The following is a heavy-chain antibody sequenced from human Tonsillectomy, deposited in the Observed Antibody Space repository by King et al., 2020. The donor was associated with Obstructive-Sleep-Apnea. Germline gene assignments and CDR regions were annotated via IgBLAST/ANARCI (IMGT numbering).Heavy chain of an antibody. J-gene: IGHJ6*02. CDR1: GFTFCSYA. Sequence: VQLVESGGGVVQPGRSLRLSCAASGFTFCSYASYWVRQAPGKGLEWVAVISYEGSNKFYADSVKGRFTVSRDNSKNTLFLQMNSLRAEDTAVYYCAGDRGLVGGYDFEYYYSGMDVCGQGTTVTVSS. CDR2: ISYEGSNK. V-gene: IGHV3-30*04. CDR3: AGDRGLVGGYDFEYYYSGMDV. D-gene: IGHD5-12*01.